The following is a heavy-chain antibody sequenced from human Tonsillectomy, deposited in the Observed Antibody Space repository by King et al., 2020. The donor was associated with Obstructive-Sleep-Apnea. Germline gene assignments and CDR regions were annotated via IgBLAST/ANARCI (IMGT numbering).Heavy chain of an antibody. CDR1: GYSISSGYY. V-gene: IGHV4-38-2*02. D-gene: IGHD3-9*01. CDR2: IHDSGST. J-gene: IGHJ4*02. Sequence: VQLQESGPGLVKPSETLSLTCTVSGYSISSGYYWGWIRQPPGKGLEWIGSIHDSGSTYYNPSLKSRVTISVDTSKNQFSLKLSSVTAADTAVYYCARVFDLDFDFWGQGTLVTVSS. CDR3: ARVFDLDFDF.